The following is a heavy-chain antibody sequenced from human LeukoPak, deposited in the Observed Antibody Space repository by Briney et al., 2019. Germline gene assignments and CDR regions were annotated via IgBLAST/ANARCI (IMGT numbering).Heavy chain of an antibody. J-gene: IGHJ3*02. CDR2: ISPSGGST. D-gene: IGHD6-13*01. Sequence: GGSLRLSCAASGFTFSNYAMSWVRQAPGKGLEWVSGISPSGGSTYYADSVKGRFTISRDNSKNTLYLQMNSLRAEDTALFYCAKVFYGSSWYLSDAFDIWGQGTMVTVSS. CDR3: AKVFYGSSWYLSDAFDI. V-gene: IGHV3-23*01. CDR1: GFTFSNYA.